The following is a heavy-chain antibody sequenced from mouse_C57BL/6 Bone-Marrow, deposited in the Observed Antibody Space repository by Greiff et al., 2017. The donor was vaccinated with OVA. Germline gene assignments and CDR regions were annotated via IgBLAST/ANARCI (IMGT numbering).Heavy chain of an antibody. V-gene: IGHV1-81*01. CDR1: GYTFTSYG. CDR3: ARPVYYGSSLFDY. D-gene: IGHD1-1*01. Sequence: QVQLQQSGAELARPGASVKLSCKASGYTFTSYGISWVKQSTGQGLEWIGVFYPRSGNTYYNEKFKGKAPLLADKSSRTAYMELRSLTSEDSADYFSARPVYYGSSLFDYWGQGTTLTVSS. J-gene: IGHJ2*01. CDR2: FYPRSGNT.